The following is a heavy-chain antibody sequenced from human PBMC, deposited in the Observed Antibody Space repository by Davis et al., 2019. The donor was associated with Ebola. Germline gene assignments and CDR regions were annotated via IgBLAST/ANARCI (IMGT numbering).Heavy chain of an antibody. D-gene: IGHD6-6*01. J-gene: IGHJ3*01. CDR2: INTNTGHP. CDR3: AVPMSSSTAFDF. Sequence: SVPVSCKPSGYTFTDHAVIRARQAPGQGLEWMGWINTNTGHPIYAQGFTGRLAFSLDTSINTAYLQISSLKAEDTAVYYCAVPMSSSTAFDFWGHGTMVTVS. V-gene: IGHV7-4-1*02. CDR1: GYTFTDHA.